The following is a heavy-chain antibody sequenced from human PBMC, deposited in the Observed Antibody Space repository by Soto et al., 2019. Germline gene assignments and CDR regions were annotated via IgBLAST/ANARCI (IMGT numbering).Heavy chain of an antibody. CDR2: IYYSGST. D-gene: IGHD3-10*01. J-gene: IGHJ4*02. V-gene: IGHV4-30-4*01. Sequence: PSETLSLTCTVSGGSISSGDYYWSWIRQPPGKGLEWIGYIYYSGSTYYNPSLKSRVTISVDTSKNQFSLKLSSVTAADTAVYYCARDSPHRITMVRGIDYWGQRTLVTVS. CDR3: ARDSPHRITMVRGIDY. CDR1: GGSISSGDYY.